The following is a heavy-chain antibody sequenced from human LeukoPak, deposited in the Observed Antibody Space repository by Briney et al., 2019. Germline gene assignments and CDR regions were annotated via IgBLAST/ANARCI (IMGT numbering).Heavy chain of an antibody. Sequence: ASVKVSCKASGYTFTGYYMHWVRQAPGQGLEWMGRIDPNSGGTNYAQKFQGRVTMTRDTSISTAYMELSRLRSDDTAVYYCAREYGDSNRRLRYFDLWGRGTLVTVST. D-gene: IGHD4-17*01. V-gene: IGHV1-2*06. CDR3: AREYGDSNRRLRYFDL. CDR2: IDPNSGGT. CDR1: GYTFTGYY. J-gene: IGHJ2*01.